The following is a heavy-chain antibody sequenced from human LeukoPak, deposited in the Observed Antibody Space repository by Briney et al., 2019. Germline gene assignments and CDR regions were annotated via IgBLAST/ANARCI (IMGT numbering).Heavy chain of an antibody. CDR3: ARDCSGGSCYSAFDY. J-gene: IGHJ4*02. CDR2: ISSSSSYI. Sequence: GGSLRLSCAASGFTFSSYSMNWVRQAPGKGLEWVSSISSSSSYIYYADSVKGRFTISRDNAKNSLYLQMNSLRAEDTAVYYCARDCSGGSCYSAFDYCGQGTLVTVSS. CDR1: GFTFSSYS. V-gene: IGHV3-21*01. D-gene: IGHD2-15*01.